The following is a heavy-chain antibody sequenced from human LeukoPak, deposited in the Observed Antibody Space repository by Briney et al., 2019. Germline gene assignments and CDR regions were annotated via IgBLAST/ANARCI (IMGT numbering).Heavy chain of an antibody. CDR2: INPNSGGT. D-gene: IGHD3-16*01. Sequence: ASVKVSCKASGYTFTGYYMHWVRQAPGQGLEWMGWINPNSGGTNYAQKFQGRVTMTRDASISTAYMELSRLRSDDTAVYYCARGLRAYWYYGMDVWGQGTTVTVSS. J-gene: IGHJ6*02. CDR3: ARGLRAYWYYGMDV. V-gene: IGHV1-2*02. CDR1: GYTFTGYY.